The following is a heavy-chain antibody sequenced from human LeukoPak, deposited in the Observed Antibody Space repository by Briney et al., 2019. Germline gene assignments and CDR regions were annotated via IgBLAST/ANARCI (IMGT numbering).Heavy chain of an antibody. CDR1: GDSVSSNSAT. Sequence: SQTLSLTCAISGDSVSSNSATWNWIRQSPSRGLEWLGRTYYKSKWYNDYAVSVKSRITINSDTSKNQFSLQLNSVTPEDMAVYYCARVSSPWSPRDAFDIWGQGTMVTVSS. V-gene: IGHV6-1*01. CDR3: ARVSSPWSPRDAFDI. D-gene: IGHD1-26*01. J-gene: IGHJ3*02. CDR2: TYYKSKWYN.